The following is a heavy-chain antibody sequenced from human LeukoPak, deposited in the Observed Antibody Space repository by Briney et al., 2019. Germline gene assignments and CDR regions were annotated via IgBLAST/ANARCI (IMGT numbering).Heavy chain of an antibody. J-gene: IGHJ4*02. CDR1: GGSISSNNW. D-gene: IGHD1-1*01. CDR3: ARVNINNWHSCDY. Sequence: PSETLSLTCAVSGGSISSNNWWGWVRQPPGQGLEWIGEIYHSGSPNYNPSLKSRVTISVDKSRNHFSLNLSSVTAADTAVYYCARVNINNWHSCDYWGQGTLVTVSS. V-gene: IGHV4-4*02. CDR2: IYHSGSP.